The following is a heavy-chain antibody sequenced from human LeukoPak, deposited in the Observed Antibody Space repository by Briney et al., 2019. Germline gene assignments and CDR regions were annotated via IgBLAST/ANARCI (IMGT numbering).Heavy chain of an antibody. CDR2: IWYDGSNK. V-gene: IGHV3-33*01. CDR1: GFTSSSYG. D-gene: IGHD3-10*01. CDR3: AVVWFGDSYYFDY. J-gene: IGHJ4*02. Sequence: GGSLRLSCAASGFTSSSYGMHWVHQARGKGLEWVAVIWYDGSNKYYADSVKGRFTISRDNSKNTLYLQMNSLRAEDTAVYYCAVVWFGDSYYFDYWGQGTLVTVSS.